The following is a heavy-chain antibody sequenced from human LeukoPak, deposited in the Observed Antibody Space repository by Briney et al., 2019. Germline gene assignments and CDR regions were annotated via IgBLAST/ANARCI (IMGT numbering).Heavy chain of an antibody. CDR1: GFTFGDFA. V-gene: IGHV3-49*04. J-gene: IGHJ4*02. CDR2: IRSKVDAETT. CDR3: TRGYGHYDSSGYH. Sequence: RPGRSLRLSCTASGFTFGDFAVSWVRQAPGKGLEWVGFIRSKVDAETTGYAASVKGRFTVSRDDSKSIAYLQMNSLKTEDTAVYYCTRGYGHYDSSGYHCGQGTLVTVSS. D-gene: IGHD3-22*01.